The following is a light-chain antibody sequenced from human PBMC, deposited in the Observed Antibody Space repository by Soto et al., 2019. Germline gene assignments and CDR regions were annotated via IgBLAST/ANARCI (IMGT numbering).Light chain of an antibody. V-gene: IGKV3-20*01. Sequence: EMVLTQSPCTLSLSPGERATLSCMASQSVSNNYLACYQQKPGQAPRLLIYGASNRATSRPDRSSGSGSGADVTLTISRLEPEDFAVYYCQQYGSSPWTFGQGTKVDIK. CDR3: QQYGSSPWT. CDR2: GAS. CDR1: QSVSNNY. J-gene: IGKJ1*01.